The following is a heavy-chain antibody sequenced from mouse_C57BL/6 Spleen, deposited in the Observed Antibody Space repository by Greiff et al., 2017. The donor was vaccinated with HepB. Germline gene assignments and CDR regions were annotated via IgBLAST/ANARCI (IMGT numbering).Heavy chain of an antibody. J-gene: IGHJ2*01. CDR1: GFTFSDYG. V-gene: IGHV5-17*01. Sequence: VQLKESGGGLVKPGGSLKLSCAASGFTFSDYGMHWVRQVPEKGLEWVAYISSGSSTIYYADTVKGRFTISRDNAKNTLFLQMTSLRSEDTAVYYCARNYYGNYPDYWGQGTTLTVSS. CDR3: ARNYYGNYPDY. CDR2: ISSGSSTI. D-gene: IGHD2-1*01.